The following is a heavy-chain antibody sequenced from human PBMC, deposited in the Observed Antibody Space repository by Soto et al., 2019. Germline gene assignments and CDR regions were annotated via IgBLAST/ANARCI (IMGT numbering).Heavy chain of an antibody. Sequence: SETLSLTCTVSGGSISDDTYYWGWIRQPPGKGLEWIGYFSYSGTTNYNPSLKSRITISADTSKNQFFLKLSSVTAADTAVYYCGRHLFSDVWGQGTTVPVSS. CDR2: FSYSGTT. V-gene: IGHV4-61*05. CDR3: GRHLFSDV. J-gene: IGHJ6*02. D-gene: IGHD2-21*01. CDR1: GGSISDDTYY.